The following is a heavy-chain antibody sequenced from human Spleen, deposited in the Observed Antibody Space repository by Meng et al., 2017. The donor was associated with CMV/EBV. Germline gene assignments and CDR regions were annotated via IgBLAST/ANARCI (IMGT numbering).Heavy chain of an antibody. Sequence: ASVKVSCKASGYTFTGFFIHWVRQAPGQGLEWMGWINCNSGDTNYAQKFHGRVTMTRDTSISTAYMDLSRLRSDDTAVYYCARDQGSRLLNYGMDVWGQGTTVTV. CDR3: ARDQGSRLLNYGMDV. V-gene: IGHV1-2*02. CDR2: INCNSGDT. J-gene: IGHJ6*02. CDR1: GYTFTGFF.